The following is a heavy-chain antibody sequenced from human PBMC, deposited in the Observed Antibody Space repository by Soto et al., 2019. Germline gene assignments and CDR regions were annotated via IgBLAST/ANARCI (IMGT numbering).Heavy chain of an antibody. V-gene: IGHV3-23*01. J-gene: IGHJ4*02. CDR1: GFTFSSYA. CDR2: ISGSGGST. CDR3: AKAVYGLAHCGGDCYSGSDY. D-gene: IGHD2-21*02. Sequence: PGGSLRLSCAASGFTFSSYAMSWVRQAPGKGLEWVSAISGSGGSTYYADSVKGRFTISRDNSKNTLYLQMNSLRAEDTAVYYCAKAVYGLAHCGGDCYSGSDYWGQGTLVTVSS.